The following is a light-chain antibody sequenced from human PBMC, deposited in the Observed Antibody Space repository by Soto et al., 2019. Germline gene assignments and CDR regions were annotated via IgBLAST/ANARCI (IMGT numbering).Light chain of an antibody. CDR2: GAS. Sequence: EVVMTQSPATLSVSPGERATLSCRASQSVNANLAWYQQKPGQAPRLLIHGASNRATGIPARFSGSGFGTEFIITVRCLLSEDFAGYYCQQYNTWLWTFGRGTKVEI. V-gene: IGKV3-15*01. CDR1: QSVNAN. CDR3: QQYNTWLWT. J-gene: IGKJ1*01.